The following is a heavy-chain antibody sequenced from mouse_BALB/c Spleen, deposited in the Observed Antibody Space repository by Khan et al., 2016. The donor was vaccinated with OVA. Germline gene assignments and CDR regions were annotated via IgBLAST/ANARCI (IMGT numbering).Heavy chain of an antibody. V-gene: IGHV3-2*02. CDR1: GYSITSGYA. CDR3: ARKNYYGYAMDY. Sequence: EVQLQESGPGLVKPSQSLSLTCTVTGYSITSGYAWNWIRQFPGNKLEWMGYISYSGSTSYNPSLRSRISITQDTSKNQFFLQLNSVTTEDTATYYCARKNYYGYAMDYWGQGTSVTVSS. J-gene: IGHJ4*01. D-gene: IGHD1-1*01. CDR2: ISYSGST.